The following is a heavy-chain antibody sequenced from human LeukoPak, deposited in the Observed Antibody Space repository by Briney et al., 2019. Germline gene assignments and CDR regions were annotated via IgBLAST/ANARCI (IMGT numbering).Heavy chain of an antibody. Sequence: PSQTLSLTCSVSGASISSGNYHWGWVRQPAGKGLEWIGRIYITGNTSYNPSLKDRVTISVDTSRNQVSLRLTSVTAADTATYFCARVGFVGSGFPSYYFDFWGPGTQVTVSS. CDR2: IYITGNT. J-gene: IGHJ4*02. D-gene: IGHD3-22*01. V-gene: IGHV4-61*02. CDR1: GASISSGNYH. CDR3: ARVGFVGSGFPSYYFDF.